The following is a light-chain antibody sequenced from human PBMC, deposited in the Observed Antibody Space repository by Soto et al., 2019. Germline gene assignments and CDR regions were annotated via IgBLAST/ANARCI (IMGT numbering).Light chain of an antibody. V-gene: IGLV1-40*01. Sequence: QSVLTQPPSVSGAPGQRVTISCTGSSANIGAAYNVDWYQQLPGTAPKLLIYGNNNRPSGVPARFSGSKSGTSASLAIAGLQAEDEADYYCATWDDRLNGYVFGSGTKV. CDR1: SANIGAAYN. CDR2: GNN. J-gene: IGLJ1*01. CDR3: ATWDDRLNGYV.